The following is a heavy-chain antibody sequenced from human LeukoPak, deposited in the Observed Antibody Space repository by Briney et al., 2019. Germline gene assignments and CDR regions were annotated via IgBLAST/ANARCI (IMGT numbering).Heavy chain of an antibody. V-gene: IGHV3-23*01. CDR2: LTESGST. D-gene: IGHD5-24*01. J-gene: IGHJ4*02. Sequence: GGSLRLSCVGSGFTFSSYEMNWVRQAPGRGLEWVSTLTESGSTYYADSVKGRFTMSRDNSKNTLSLQMNTLRAEDTAEYCAKWLRVATTYFDYWGQGALVTVSS. CDR3: AKWLRVATTYFDY. CDR1: GFTFSSYE.